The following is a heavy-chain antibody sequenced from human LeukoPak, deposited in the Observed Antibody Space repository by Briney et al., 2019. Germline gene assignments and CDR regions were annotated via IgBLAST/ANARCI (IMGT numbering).Heavy chain of an antibody. J-gene: IGHJ4*02. Sequence: GGSLRLSCAASGFTFNSYAMSWVRQAPGKGLEWVSAIRGSGGGTYYADSVKGRFTISRDNSKNTLYLQMNSLRAEDTAVYYCAKDRMGSGNSDYFDYWGQGALVTVSS. CDR3: AKDRMGSGNSDYFDY. D-gene: IGHD1-7*01. V-gene: IGHV3-23*01. CDR1: GFTFNSYA. CDR2: IRGSGGGT.